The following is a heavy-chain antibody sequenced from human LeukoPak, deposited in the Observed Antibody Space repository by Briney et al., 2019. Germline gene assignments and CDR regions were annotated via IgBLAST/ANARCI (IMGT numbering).Heavy chain of an antibody. CDR2: ISSSGSTI. D-gene: IGHD3-16*02. CDR3: ARGLNYDYVWGSYRYGGDYFDY. V-gene: IGHV3-48*03. Sequence: PGGSLRLSCAASGFTFSSYEMNWVRQAPGKGLEWVSYISSSGSTIYYADSVKGRFTISRDNAKNSLYLQMNSLRAEDTAVYYCARGLNYDYVWGSYRYGGDYFDYWGQGTLVTVSS. CDR1: GFTFSSYE. J-gene: IGHJ4*02.